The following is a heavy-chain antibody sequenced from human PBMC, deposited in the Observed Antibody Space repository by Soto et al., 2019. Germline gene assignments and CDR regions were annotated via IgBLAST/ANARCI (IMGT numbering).Heavy chain of an antibody. CDR2: ISYDGSNK. J-gene: IGHJ4*02. D-gene: IGHD2-2*01. CDR1: GFIFSTYA. Sequence: QVQLVESGGGVVQPERSLRLSCAASGFIFSTYAMHWVRQAPGKGLEWVALISYDGSNKFYADSVKGRFTVSRDNSKTTLYLQVNSLRAEDTAVYYCARAGEYCSTTTCHMYYFDYWGQGTLVTVSS. V-gene: IGHV3-30*04. CDR3: ARAGEYCSTTTCHMYYFDY.